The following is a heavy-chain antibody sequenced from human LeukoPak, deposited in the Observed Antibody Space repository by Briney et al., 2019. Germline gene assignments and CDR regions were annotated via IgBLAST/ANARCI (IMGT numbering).Heavy chain of an antibody. J-gene: IGHJ4*02. CDR1: GFTFSSYG. D-gene: IGHD6-13*01. Sequence: GGSLRLSCAASGFTFSSYGMHWVRQAPGKGLEWVAVIWYDGSNKYYADSVKGRFTISRDNSKNTLYLQMNSLRSEDTAVYYCARGPFPIAAAGTGFDHWGQGTLVTVSS. CDR2: IWYDGSNK. V-gene: IGHV3-33*01. CDR3: ARGPFPIAAAGTGFDH.